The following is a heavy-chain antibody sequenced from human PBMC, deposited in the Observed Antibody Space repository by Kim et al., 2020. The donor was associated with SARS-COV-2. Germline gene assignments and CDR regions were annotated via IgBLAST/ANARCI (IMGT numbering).Heavy chain of an antibody. D-gene: IGHD6-19*01. J-gene: IGHJ5*02. Sequence: APKFQGRVTIAADESRSSAYMELSSLRSEDTAVYYCARAVIAVAASWFDPWGQGTLVTVSS. V-gene: IGHV1-69*01. CDR3: ARAVIAVAASWFDP.